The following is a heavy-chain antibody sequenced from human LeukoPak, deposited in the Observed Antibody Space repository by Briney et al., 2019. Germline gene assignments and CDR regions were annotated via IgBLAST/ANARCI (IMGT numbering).Heavy chain of an antibody. V-gene: IGHV4-30-4*08. CDR3: ARGTKIAAVN. J-gene: IGHJ4*02. CDR2: IYYSGST. D-gene: IGHD6-13*01. CDR1: GGSISSGDYY. Sequence: SETLSLTCTVSGGSISSGDYYWSWIRQPPGKGLEWIGYIYYSGSTYYNPSLKSRVTISVDTSKNQFSLKLSSATAAATAVYYCARGTKIAAVNWGQGTLVTVSS.